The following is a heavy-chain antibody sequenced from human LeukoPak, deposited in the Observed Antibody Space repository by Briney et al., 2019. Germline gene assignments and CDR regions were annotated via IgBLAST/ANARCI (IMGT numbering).Heavy chain of an antibody. CDR2: TNPNSGDT. CDR3: AKRGGALSH. CDR1: GYLFAGFY. J-gene: IGHJ4*02. Sequence: ASVKVSCKTSGYLFAGFYIHWVRQAPGQGLEWMGWTNPNSGDTKSAPKFQGRVAMTRVTSINTAYMEMSGLTPDDTAIYYCAKRGGALSHWGQGTPVTVTS. V-gene: IGHV1-2*02. D-gene: IGHD2-21*01.